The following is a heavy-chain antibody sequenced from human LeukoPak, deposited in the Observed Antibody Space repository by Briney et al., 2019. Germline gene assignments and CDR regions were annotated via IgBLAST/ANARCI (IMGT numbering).Heavy chain of an antibody. CDR1: GFSLSTNGMR. CDR2: TDWDNDK. D-gene: IGHD1-26*01. J-gene: IGHJ4*02. V-gene: IGHV2-70*04. Sequence: SGPALVKPTQTLTLTCTFSGFSLSTNGMRASWIRQPPGKALEWLARTDWDNDKFYSTSLRTRLTIFKNTSKYQVVLTMTNMDPVDTATYYCARSSDGSFYDYWGQGTLVTVSS. CDR3: ARSSDGSFYDY.